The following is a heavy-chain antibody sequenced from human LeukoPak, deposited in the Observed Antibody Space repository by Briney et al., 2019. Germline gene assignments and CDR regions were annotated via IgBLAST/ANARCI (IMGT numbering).Heavy chain of an antibody. CDR3: ARDLDTAMVTFGY. V-gene: IGHV3-21*01. CDR2: ISSSSSYI. CDR1: GFTVSSNY. Sequence: GGSLRLSCAASGFTVSSNYMSWVRQAPGKGLEWVSSISSSSSYIYYADSVKGRFTISRDNAKNSLYLQMNSLRAEDTAVYYCARDLDTAMVTFGYWGQGTLVTVSS. J-gene: IGHJ4*02. D-gene: IGHD5-18*01.